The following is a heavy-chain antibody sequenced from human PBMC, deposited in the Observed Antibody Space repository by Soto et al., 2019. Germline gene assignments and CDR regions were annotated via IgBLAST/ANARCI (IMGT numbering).Heavy chain of an antibody. V-gene: IGHV4-59*08. D-gene: IGHD3-10*01. Sequence: QVQLQESGPGLVKPSETLSLTCTVSDDSSSNYKWSWIRQPPGRRLEWIGYIDSNGGTSYNPSLHSGVTISLDTSTKHFFLKLSSVTAADTDVYYCVRQGFGRLHGLVDVWGQGTTVTVSS. CDR1: DDSSSNYK. CDR3: VRQGFGRLHGLVDV. J-gene: IGHJ6*02. CDR2: IDSNGGT.